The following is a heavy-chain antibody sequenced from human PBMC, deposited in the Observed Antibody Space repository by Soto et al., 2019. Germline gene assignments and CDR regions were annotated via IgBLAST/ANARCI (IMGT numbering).Heavy chain of an antibody. V-gene: IGHV4-59*12. CDR3: ARVTPYGSGRNGMDV. CDR1: GGSISSYY. CDR2: IYYSGST. Sequence: PSETLSLTCTVSGGSISSYYWSWIRQPPGKGLEWIGYIYYSGSTNYNPSLKSRVTISVDTSKNQFSLKLSSVTAADTAVYYCARVTPYGSGRNGMDVWGQGTTVTVSS. D-gene: IGHD3-10*01. J-gene: IGHJ6*02.